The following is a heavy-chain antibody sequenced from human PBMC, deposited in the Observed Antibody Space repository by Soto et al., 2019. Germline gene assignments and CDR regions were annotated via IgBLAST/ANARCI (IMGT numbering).Heavy chain of an antibody. D-gene: IGHD2-15*01. Sequence: PGGSLRLSCAASGFTFSSYAMHWVRQAPGKGLEWVAVISYDGSNKYYADSVKGRFTISRDNSKNTLYLQMNSLRAEDTAVYYCETGIATAQIAPWGQGTLVTVSS. CDR1: GFTFSSYA. CDR2: ISYDGSNK. V-gene: IGHV3-30-3*01. CDR3: ETGIATAQIAP. J-gene: IGHJ5*02.